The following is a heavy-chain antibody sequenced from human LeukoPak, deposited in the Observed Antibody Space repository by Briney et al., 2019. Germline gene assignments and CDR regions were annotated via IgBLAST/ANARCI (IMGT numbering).Heavy chain of an antibody. CDR1: GFTFSSYA. D-gene: IGHD3-22*01. CDR2: ISGSGGST. J-gene: IGHJ5*02. V-gene: IGHV3-23*01. Sequence: GASLRLSCAASGFTFSSYAMSWVRQAPGKGLEWVSAISGSGGSTYYADSVKGRFTISRDNSKNTLYLQMNSLRAEDTAVYYCTKDGGGITTNWFDPWGQGTLVTVSS. CDR3: TKDGGGITTNWFDP.